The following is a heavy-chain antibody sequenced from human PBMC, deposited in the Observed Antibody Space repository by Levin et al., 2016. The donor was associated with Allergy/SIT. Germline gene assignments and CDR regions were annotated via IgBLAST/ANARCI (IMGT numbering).Heavy chain of an antibody. CDR1: GFTFSYYS. CDR2: ISSSSSYI. CDR3: ARIYGSGTKYYFDY. J-gene: IGHJ4*02. D-gene: IGHD3-10*01. V-gene: IGHV3-21*01. Sequence: GESLKISCAASGFTFSYYSMNWVRQAPGKGLEWVSSISSSSSYIYYADSVKGRFTISRDNAKNSLYLQMNSLRAEDTAVFYCARIYGSGTKYYFDYWGQGTLVTVSS.